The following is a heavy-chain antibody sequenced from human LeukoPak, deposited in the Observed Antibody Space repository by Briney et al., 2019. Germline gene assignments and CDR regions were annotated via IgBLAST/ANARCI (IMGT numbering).Heavy chain of an antibody. CDR1: GGSIRDYQ. Sequence: SETLSLTCAASGGSIRDYQWSWIRQPPGKGLEWIGHINTNGRTDYNPSLRSGLTFSVATSRDQFSLKLSSVTAADTAMYYCATSYDYRVAPFELCGQGTLVTVSS. J-gene: IGHJ4*02. V-gene: IGHV4-4*09. D-gene: IGHD5-12*01. CDR2: INTNGRT. CDR3: ATSYDYRVAPFEL.